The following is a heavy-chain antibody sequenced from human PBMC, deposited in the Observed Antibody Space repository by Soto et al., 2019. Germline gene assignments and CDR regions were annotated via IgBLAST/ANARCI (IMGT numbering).Heavy chain of an antibody. CDR1: GFTFSSYS. D-gene: IGHD3-10*01. Sequence: GGSLRLSCAASGFTFSSYSMNWVRQAPGKGLEWVSSISSSSSYIYYADSVKGRFTISRDNAKNSLYLQMNSLRAEDTAVYYCAMYGSGSPGPAPFDYWGQGTLVTVSS. J-gene: IGHJ4*02. V-gene: IGHV3-21*01. CDR3: AMYGSGSPGPAPFDY. CDR2: ISSSSSYI.